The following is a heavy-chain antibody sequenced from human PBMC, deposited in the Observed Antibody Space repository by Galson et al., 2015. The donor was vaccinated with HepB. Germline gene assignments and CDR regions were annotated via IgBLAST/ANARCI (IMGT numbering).Heavy chain of an antibody. CDR2: IRYDEYEY. D-gene: IGHD3-10*01. CDR1: GFSFSDYW. J-gene: IGHJ4*02. CDR3: VRDRTYKGGNFFDF. V-gene: IGHV3-7*03. Sequence: SLRLSCAASGFSFSDYWMSWIRQAPGKRPEWVANIRYDEYEYYYADFVKGRFTISRDNARNSVFLQMSSLRRGDTAIYYCVRDRTYKGGNFFDFCGQGALVTVSS.